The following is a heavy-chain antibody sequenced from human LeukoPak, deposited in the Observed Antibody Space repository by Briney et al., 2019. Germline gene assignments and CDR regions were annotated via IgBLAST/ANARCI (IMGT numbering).Heavy chain of an antibody. D-gene: IGHD3-10*01. J-gene: IGHJ4*02. CDR3: ARAGGGSGSYFHY. V-gene: IGHV4-39*07. Sequence: SETLSLTCTVSGGSISSSSYYWGWIRQPPGKGLEWIGSIYYSGSTYYNPSLKSRVTISVDTSKNQFSLKLSSVTAADTAVYYCARAGGGSGSYFHYWGQGTLVTVSS. CDR2: IYYSGST. CDR1: GGSISSSSYY.